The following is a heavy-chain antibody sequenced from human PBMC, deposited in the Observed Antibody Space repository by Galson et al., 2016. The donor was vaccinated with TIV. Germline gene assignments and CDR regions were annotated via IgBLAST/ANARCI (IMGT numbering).Heavy chain of an antibody. CDR3: AKDLAVWGSFYGAFDY. V-gene: IGHV3-11*01. CDR1: GFTFSDYH. CDR2: ITSGASSR. J-gene: IGHJ4*02. D-gene: IGHD2/OR15-2a*01. Sequence: SLRLSCAASGFTFSDYHMSWLRRTPGKGLEWISHITSGASSRYYAESVKGRFTISRDDATNSLFLQMNSLRIDDTAVYYCAKDLAVWGSFYGAFDYWGPGTVVSVSS.